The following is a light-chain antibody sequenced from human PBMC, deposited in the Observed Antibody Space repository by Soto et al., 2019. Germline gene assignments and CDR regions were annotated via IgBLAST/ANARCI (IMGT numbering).Light chain of an antibody. Sequence: QSVLTQPPSASGSFGQSVTISCTGTSSDVGGYNYVSWYQQHPGKAPKLMIYEVSGRPSGVPDRFSGSKSGNTASLTVSGLQADDEAEYYCSSYSGTNYHYVFGTGTKVTVL. J-gene: IGLJ1*01. V-gene: IGLV2-8*01. CDR3: SSYSGTNYHYV. CDR2: EVS. CDR1: SSDVGGYNY.